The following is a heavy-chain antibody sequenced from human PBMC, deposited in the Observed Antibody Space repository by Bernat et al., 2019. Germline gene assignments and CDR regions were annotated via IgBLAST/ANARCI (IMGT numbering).Heavy chain of an antibody. V-gene: IGHV1-24*01. CDR2: FDPEDGET. Sequence: QVQLVQSGAEVKKPGASVKVSCKVSGYTLTELSMHWVRQAPGKGLEWLGGFDPEDGETIYAQKFQGRVTMTEDTSTYTANMELSSMRSEDTAVYCCASPRGSYDAFDIWGQGTMVTVSS. CDR1: GYTLTELS. D-gene: IGHD1-26*01. J-gene: IGHJ3*02. CDR3: ASPRGSYDAFDI.